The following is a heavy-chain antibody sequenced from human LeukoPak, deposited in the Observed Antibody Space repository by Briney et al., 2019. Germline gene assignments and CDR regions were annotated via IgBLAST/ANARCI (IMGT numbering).Heavy chain of an antibody. D-gene: IGHD3-10*01. CDR2: MNPNSGDT. Sequence: ASVKVSCKASGSTFSSYDINWVRQATGQGLEWMGWMNPNSGDTGYTQRFQGRVTMTRDTSISTAYMELSSLRSEDTAVYYCARVPYGTGSHFDFWGQGTLVTVSS. J-gene: IGHJ4*02. CDR3: ARVPYGTGSHFDF. CDR1: GSTFSSYD. V-gene: IGHV1-8*02.